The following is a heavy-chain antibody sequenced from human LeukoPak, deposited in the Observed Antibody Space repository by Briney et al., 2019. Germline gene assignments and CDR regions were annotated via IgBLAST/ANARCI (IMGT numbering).Heavy chain of an antibody. J-gene: IGHJ4*02. V-gene: IGHV1-8*02. CDR1: GYTFTGYY. Sequence: ASVKVSCKASGYTFTGYYMHWVRRATGQGFEWMGWMNPNSGNTGYAQKFQGRVTMTRSTSISTAYMELSSLTSEDTAVYYCARVSLGYCSGGTCYFQDHWGQGTLVTVSS. CDR2: MNPNSGNT. D-gene: IGHD2-15*01. CDR3: ARVSLGYCSGGTCYFQDH.